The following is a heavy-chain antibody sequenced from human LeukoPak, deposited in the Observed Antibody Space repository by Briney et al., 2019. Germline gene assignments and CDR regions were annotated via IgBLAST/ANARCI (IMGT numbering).Heavy chain of an antibody. J-gene: IGHJ2*01. Sequence: ASVKVSCRASGYTFTSYGTSWVRQAPGQGLEWMGWISAYNGNTNYAQKLQGRVTMTTDTSTSTAYMELRSLRSDDTAVYYCARDSYSGSRDNWYFDHWGRGTLVTVSS. CDR3: ARDSYSGSRDNWYFDH. D-gene: IGHD1-26*01. V-gene: IGHV1-18*01. CDR1: GYTFTSYG. CDR2: ISAYNGNT.